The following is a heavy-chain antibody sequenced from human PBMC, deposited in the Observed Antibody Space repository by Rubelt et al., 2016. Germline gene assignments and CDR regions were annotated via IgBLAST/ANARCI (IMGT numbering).Heavy chain of an antibody. V-gene: IGHV1-2*02. D-gene: IGHD3-22*01. CDR3: ARFAIGGHSSGYLFDY. Sequence: QVQLVQSGAEVKKPGASVKVSCKASGYTFTGYYMHWVRQAPGQGLEWMGWINPNSGGTNYAQRVQVRFTMTRDTSISTAYLELSRRSSDDTAVYYCARFAIGGHSSGYLFDYWGQGTLVTVSS. J-gene: IGHJ4*02. CDR2: INPNSGGT. CDR1: GYTFTGYY.